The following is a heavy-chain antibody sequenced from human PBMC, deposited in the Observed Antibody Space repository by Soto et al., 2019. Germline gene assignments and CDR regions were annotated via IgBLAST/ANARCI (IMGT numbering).Heavy chain of an antibody. J-gene: IGHJ4*02. CDR2: INPNSGGT. CDR1: GYTFTGYY. D-gene: IGHD3-16*02. Sequence: ASVKVSCKASGYTFTGYYMHWVRQAPGQGLEWMGWINPNSGGTNYAQKFQGWVTMTRDTSISTAYMELSRLRSDDTAVYYCAREGSDCVWVSYHYGPNHPSYFDYWSQGTLVPVSS. CDR3: AREGSDCVWVSYHYGPNHPSYFDY. V-gene: IGHV1-2*04.